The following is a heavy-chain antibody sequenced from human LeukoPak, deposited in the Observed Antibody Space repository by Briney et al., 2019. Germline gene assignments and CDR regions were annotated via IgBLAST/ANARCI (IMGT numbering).Heavy chain of an antibody. V-gene: IGHV3-13*01. J-gene: IGHJ4*02. Sequence: PGGSLRLSCAASGFTFSSYDMHWVRQVTGKGLEWVSAIGSAGDTYYPGSVKGRFTISRENAKNSLYLQMNSLRAGDTAVYYCARADLGGYSLDYWGQGTLVTVSS. D-gene: IGHD5-18*01. CDR2: IGSAGDT. CDR3: ARADLGGYSLDY. CDR1: GFTFSSYD.